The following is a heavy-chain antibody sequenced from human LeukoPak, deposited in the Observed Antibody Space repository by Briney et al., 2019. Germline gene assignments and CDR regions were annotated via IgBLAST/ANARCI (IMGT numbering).Heavy chain of an antibody. D-gene: IGHD6-13*01. Sequence: SETLSLTCTVSGGSISSYYWSWIRQPPGKGLEWIGSIYYSGNTYYKPSLNSRITISLDTSKNQFSLKLRSVTAADTAVYYCARGMGYFDYWGQGPLVTVSS. CDR1: GGSISSYY. CDR3: ARGMGYFDY. CDR2: IYYSGNT. J-gene: IGHJ4*02. V-gene: IGHV4-59*12.